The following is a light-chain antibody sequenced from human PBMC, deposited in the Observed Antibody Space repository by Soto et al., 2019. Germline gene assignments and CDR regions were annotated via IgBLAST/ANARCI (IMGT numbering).Light chain of an antibody. J-gene: IGKJ4*01. CDR2: DAS. CDR3: QQRSNGLT. V-gene: IGKV3-11*01. CDR1: QSVSSY. Sequence: EIVLTQSPATLSLSPGERATLSCRASQSVSSYLAWYQQKPGQAPRLLIYDASNRATGIPARFSGSGSGTDFTLTISSLEPEDFAVHYCQQRSNGLTFGGGTKVEIK.